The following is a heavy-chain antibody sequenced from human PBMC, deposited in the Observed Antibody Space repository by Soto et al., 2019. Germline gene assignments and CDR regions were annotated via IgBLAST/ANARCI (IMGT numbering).Heavy chain of an antibody. CDR1: RGTFSSNA. D-gene: IGHD3-9*01. Sequence: QVQLVQSGTKLRKPGSSVKVSCKVSRGTFSSNAIRWLRQAPGQGLEWIGVIVPVLGSTTYSEKFQGRLTITADKSTSTAYMEVSSLRSDDAAVYYCARARSRWLLTGYDYYGMEVWGKGTTVIVSS. V-gene: IGHV1-69*06. CDR2: IVPVLGST. J-gene: IGHJ6*04. CDR3: ARARSRWLLTGYDYYGMEV.